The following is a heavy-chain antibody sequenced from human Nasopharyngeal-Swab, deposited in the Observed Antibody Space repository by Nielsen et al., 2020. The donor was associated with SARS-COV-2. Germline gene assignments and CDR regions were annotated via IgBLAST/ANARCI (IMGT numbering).Heavy chain of an antibody. CDR1: GLTFSNSW. J-gene: IGHJ4*02. CDR2: IKQDGSEK. V-gene: IGHV3-7*01. Sequence: GESLKISCPPSGLTFSNSWMSWVRQAPGKGLEWVANIKQDGSEKYYVDSVKGRFTISRENAKNSLYLQMNSLRAEDTGVYYCVNGGSLDFWGQGTLVTVSP. D-gene: IGHD2-15*01. CDR3: VNGGSLDF.